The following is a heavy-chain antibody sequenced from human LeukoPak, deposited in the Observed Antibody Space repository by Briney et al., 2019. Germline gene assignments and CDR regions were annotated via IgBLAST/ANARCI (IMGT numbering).Heavy chain of an antibody. V-gene: IGHV3-23*01. CDR3: AKGAYDYIEMGYFDY. Sequence: PGGSLRLSCAASGFSISNSAMSWVRQAPGKGLEWVSLIVASSGSTFYADSVKGRFTISRDSSKNTLYLQMNSPRAEDVAVYYCAKGAYDYIEMGYFDYWGQGTLVTVSS. CDR1: GFSISNSA. CDR2: IVASSGST. J-gene: IGHJ4*02. D-gene: IGHD5-12*01.